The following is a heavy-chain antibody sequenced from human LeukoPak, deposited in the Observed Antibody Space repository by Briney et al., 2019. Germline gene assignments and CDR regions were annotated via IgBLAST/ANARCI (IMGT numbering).Heavy chain of an antibody. J-gene: IGHJ5*02. D-gene: IGHD6-13*01. CDR2: IKQDGSEK. V-gene: IGHV3-7*01. CDR3: ARSPGYSSPRSWFDP. Sequence: GGSLRLSCAASGFTFSSYWMSWVRQAPGKGPEWVANIKQDGSEKYYVDSVKGRFTISRDNAKNSLYLQMNSLRAEDTAVYYCARSPGYSSPRSWFDPWGQGTLVTVSS. CDR1: GFTFSSYW.